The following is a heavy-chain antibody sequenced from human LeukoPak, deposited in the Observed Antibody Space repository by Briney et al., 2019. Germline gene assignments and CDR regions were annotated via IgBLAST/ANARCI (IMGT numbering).Heavy chain of an antibody. CDR2: IYHSGST. D-gene: IGHD3-22*01. CDR1: GGSISSSNW. Sequence: SGTLSLTCAVSGGSISSSNWWSWVRPPPGKGLEWIGEIYHSGSTNYNPSLKSRVTISVDKSKNQFSLKLSSVTAADTAVYYCAGRLYYDSSGSDYWGQGTLVTVSS. CDR3: AGRLYYDSSGSDY. V-gene: IGHV4-4*02. J-gene: IGHJ4*02.